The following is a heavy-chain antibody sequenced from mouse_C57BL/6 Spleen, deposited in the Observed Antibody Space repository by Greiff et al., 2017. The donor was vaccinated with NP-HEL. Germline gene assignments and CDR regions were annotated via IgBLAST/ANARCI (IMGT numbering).Heavy chain of an antibody. Sequence: QVQLQQSGAELVRPGASVTLSCKASGYTFTDYEMHWVEQTPVHGLEWIGAIDPETGGTAYNQKFKGKAILTADKSSSTAYMELRSLTSEDSAVYYCTRTKWDFDYWGQGTTLTVSS. D-gene: IGHD4-1*01. J-gene: IGHJ2*01. CDR3: TRTKWDFDY. V-gene: IGHV1-15*01. CDR2: IDPETGGT. CDR1: GYTFTDYE.